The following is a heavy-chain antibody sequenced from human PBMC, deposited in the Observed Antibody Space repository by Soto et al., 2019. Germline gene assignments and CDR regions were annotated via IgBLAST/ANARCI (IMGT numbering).Heavy chain of an antibody. CDR1: GFTFSPYE. CDR2: ISSSGSTI. Sequence: PGWSLRLSCAASGFTFSPYEMSWVRQAPGKGLEWISYISSSGSTIHYADSVKGRFSISRDNAKKSLFLQMNSLRAEDTAVYYCVREAPCSNGVCQFDYWGRGTLVTVSS. V-gene: IGHV3-48*03. D-gene: IGHD2-8*01. J-gene: IGHJ4*02. CDR3: VREAPCSNGVCQFDY.